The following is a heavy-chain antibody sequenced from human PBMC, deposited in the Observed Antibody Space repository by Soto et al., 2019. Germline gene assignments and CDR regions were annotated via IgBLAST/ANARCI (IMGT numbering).Heavy chain of an antibody. CDR3: ARPESTRAYGMDV. J-gene: IGHJ6*02. CDR1: GGSIGSSSYY. Sequence: SETLSLTCTVSGGSIGSSSYYWAWIRQPPGKGLEWIGSIYYTGTTHYNPSLKSQVTISVDRAKDQLSLKVTSMTAADTAVYYCARPESTRAYGMDVWGQGTTVTVSS. D-gene: IGHD2-2*01. V-gene: IGHV4-39*01. CDR2: IYYTGTT.